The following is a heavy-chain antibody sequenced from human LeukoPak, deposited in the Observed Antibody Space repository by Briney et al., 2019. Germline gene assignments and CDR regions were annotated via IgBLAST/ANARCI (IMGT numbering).Heavy chain of an antibody. D-gene: IGHD2-21*02. CDR3: ARVKPKRDGYYGMDV. V-gene: IGHV3-30*19. CDR2: ISYDGSNK. CDR1: GFTFSIFD. J-gene: IGHJ6*02. Sequence: GGSLRLSCAASGFTFSIFDMHWLRQAPGKGLEWVAVISYDGSNKYYADSVKGRFTISRDNSKNTLDLQMNSLRAEDAAVYYCARVKPKRDGYYGMDVWGQGTTVTVSS.